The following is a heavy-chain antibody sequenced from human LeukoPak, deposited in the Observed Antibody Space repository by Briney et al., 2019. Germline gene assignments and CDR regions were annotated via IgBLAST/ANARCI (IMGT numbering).Heavy chain of an antibody. CDR3: ARTSYYYDSSGYYYPYYFDY. CDR1: GGSISSYY. V-gene: IGHV4-59*01. Sequence: SETLSLTCTVSGGSISSYYWSWIRQPPGKGLEWIGNIYYSGSTNYNPYLKSRVTISVDTSKNQFSLKLSSVTAADTAVYYCARTSYYYDSSGYYYPYYFDYWGQGTLVTVSS. CDR2: IYYSGST. D-gene: IGHD3-22*01. J-gene: IGHJ4*02.